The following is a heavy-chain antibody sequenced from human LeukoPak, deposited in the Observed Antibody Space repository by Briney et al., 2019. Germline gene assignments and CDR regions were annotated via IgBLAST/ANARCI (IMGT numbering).Heavy chain of an antibody. D-gene: IGHD5-24*01. Sequence: GGSLRLSCAASGFTFTNHAMAWVRLAPGKGLEWVSTLSDSGASTYYADSVKGRFTISRDNSRNTMYLQMDSLRDDDTGVYFCARTPSRDGYSHIDFWGQGALVTVSS. CDR1: GFTFTNHA. CDR3: ARTPSRDGYSHIDF. V-gene: IGHV3-23*01. CDR2: LSDSGAST. J-gene: IGHJ4*02.